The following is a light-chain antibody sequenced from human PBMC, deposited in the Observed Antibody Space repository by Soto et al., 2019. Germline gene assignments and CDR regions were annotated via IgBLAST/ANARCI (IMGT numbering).Light chain of an antibody. J-gene: IGKJ4*01. V-gene: IGKV3-20*01. CDR1: QSVSTNY. CDR2: GAS. Sequence: EIVLTQSPGTLSLSPGDRATLSCRASQSVSTNYLAWYQQKPGQAPRILIYGASSRATGIPDRFSGSGSGTDFTLTISRLEPEDFAVYYCQHYKILPPLTFGGGTKVEIK. CDR3: QHYKILPPLT.